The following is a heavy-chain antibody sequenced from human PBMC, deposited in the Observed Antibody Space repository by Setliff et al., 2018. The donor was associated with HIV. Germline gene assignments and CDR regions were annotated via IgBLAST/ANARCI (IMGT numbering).Heavy chain of an antibody. CDR3: ARGVTHPPPFGAFDI. CDR1: GGSFSGYH. D-gene: IGHD5-18*01. Sequence: PSETLSLTCAVYGGSFSGYHWSWIRQSPGKGLEWIGEIDHSGSTDDNPSLKSRVTISVDTSKNQFSLKLSSVSAADTAFYYCARGVTHPPPFGAFDIWGLGTLVTVSS. CDR2: IDHSGST. J-gene: IGHJ3*02. V-gene: IGHV4-34*01.